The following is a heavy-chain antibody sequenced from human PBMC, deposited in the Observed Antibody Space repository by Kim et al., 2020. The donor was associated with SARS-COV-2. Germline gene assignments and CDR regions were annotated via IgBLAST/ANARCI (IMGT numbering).Heavy chain of an antibody. CDR1: GFTFSAYD. CDR3: ARDRMGVGFDI. D-gene: IGHD2-8*01. J-gene: IGHJ3*02. V-gene: IGHV3-48*02. CDR2: ITKSGTTI. Sequence: GGSLRLSCATSGFTFSAYDMNWVRRAPGKGLEWLSFITKSGTTIYYADSVKGRFTISRDNSKNSLYLQMNSLRDEDTALYYCARDRMGVGFDIWGQGTM.